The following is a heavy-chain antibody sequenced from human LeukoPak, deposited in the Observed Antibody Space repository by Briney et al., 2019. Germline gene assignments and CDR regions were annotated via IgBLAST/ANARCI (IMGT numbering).Heavy chain of an antibody. J-gene: IGHJ4*02. D-gene: IGHD5-18*01. V-gene: IGHV3-30*04. Sequence: GRSLRLSCAASGFTFSNYAMHWVRQAPGKGLAWVAVISYDGSSKYYADSVKGRFTTSRDNSKNTLYLQMNSLRPEDTAVYYCARDSYGLDYWGQGTLVTVSS. CDR2: ISYDGSSK. CDR3: ARDSYGLDY. CDR1: GFTFSNYA.